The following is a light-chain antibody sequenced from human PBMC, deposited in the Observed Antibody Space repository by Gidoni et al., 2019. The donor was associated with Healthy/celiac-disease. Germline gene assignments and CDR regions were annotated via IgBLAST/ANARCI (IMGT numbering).Light chain of an antibody. J-gene: IGLJ2*01. CDR3: QSYDSSLSGSRV. CDR1: SSNIGAGYD. CDR2: GNS. V-gene: IGLV1-40*01. Sequence: QSVLTQPPSVSGAPGQRVTISCTGGSSNIGAGYDVHWYQQLPGTAPKLLIYGNSNRPSGVSDRFSGSKSGTSASLAITGLQAEDEADYYCQSYDSSLSGSRVFGGGTKLTVL.